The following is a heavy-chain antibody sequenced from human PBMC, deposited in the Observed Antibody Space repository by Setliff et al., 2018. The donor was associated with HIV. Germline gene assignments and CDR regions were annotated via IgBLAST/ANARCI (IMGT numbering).Heavy chain of an antibody. CDR3: ARRYYGSRGGYFDL. CDR1: GYSLTSYW. D-gene: IGHD3-10*01. CDR2: ISPADSDT. V-gene: IGHV5-51*01. Sequence: PGESLKISCKGSGYSLTSYWIGWVRQMPGKGLEWMGIISPADSDTRYSPSFQGQVTISADTSISTAYLQWSSLKASDTAMYYCARRYYGSRGGYFDLWGRGTLVTVSS. J-gene: IGHJ2*01.